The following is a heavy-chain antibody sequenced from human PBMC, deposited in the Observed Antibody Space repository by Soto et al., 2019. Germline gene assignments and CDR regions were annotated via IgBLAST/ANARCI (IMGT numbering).Heavy chain of an antibody. D-gene: IGHD2-15*01. J-gene: IGHJ6*02. CDR1: GGTFSSYA. V-gene: IGHV1-69*13. CDR3: ARGSGGSISHPSCAYYYYGMYV. CDR2: IIPIFGTA. Sequence: SVKVSCKASGGTFSSYAISWVRQAPGQGLEWMGGIIPIFGTANYAQKFQGRVTITADESTSTAYMELSSLRSEDAAVYYCARGSGGSISHPSCAYYYYGMYVLARRTSVTVS.